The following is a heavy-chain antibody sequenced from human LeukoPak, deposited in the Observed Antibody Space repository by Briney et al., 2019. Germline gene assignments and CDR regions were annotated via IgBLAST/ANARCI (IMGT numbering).Heavy chain of an antibody. CDR2: IIPIFGTA. J-gene: IGHJ5*02. D-gene: IGHD3-10*01. V-gene: IGHV1-69*13. CDR3: ARRDREYYYGSGSYIVSWFDP. Sequence: SVKVSCKASGGTFSSYAISWVRQAPGQGLEWMGGIIPIFGTANYAQKFQGRVTITAVESTSTAYMELSSLRSEDTAVYYCARRDREYYYGSGSYIVSWFDPWGQGTLVTVSS. CDR1: GGTFSSYA.